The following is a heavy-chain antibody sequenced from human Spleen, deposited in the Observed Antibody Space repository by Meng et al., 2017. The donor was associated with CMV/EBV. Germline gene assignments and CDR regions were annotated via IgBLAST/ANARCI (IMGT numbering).Heavy chain of an antibody. CDR2: ITFYTHDT. CDR3: ARDRTTVGSSEFDY. Sequence: KISGYTSARNGITWVRQAPGQGIEWMGGITFYTHDTNYAQNFHGRVIVSTDTSTSTVYMTLLSLTSDDTAVYYCARDRTTVGSSEFDYWGQGTLVTVSS. D-gene: IGHD4-11*01. CDR1: GYTSARNG. J-gene: IGHJ4*02. V-gene: IGHV1-18*01.